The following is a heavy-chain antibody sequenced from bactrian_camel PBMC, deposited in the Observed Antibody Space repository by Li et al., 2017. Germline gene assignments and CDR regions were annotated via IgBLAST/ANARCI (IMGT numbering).Heavy chain of an antibody. V-gene: IGHV3S40*01. Sequence: VQLVESGGGSVQPGGSLRLSCVATGYPYSPHTMAWFRQTPGKEREGVARIATGSGNTYYADSVKGRFTISQDNAKNTVYLQMNNLQPEDTAMYYCAAEGTWSTYGLVPGDFGTWGQGTQVTVS. J-gene: IGHJ6*01. D-gene: IGHD3*01. CDR3: AAEGTWSTYGLVPGDFGT. CDR1: GYPYSPHT. CDR2: IATGSGNT.